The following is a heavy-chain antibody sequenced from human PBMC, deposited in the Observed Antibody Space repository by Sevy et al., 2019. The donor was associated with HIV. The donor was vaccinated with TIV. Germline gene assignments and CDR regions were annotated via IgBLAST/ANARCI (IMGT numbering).Heavy chain of an antibody. CDR1: GFTFSSYA. J-gene: IGHJ4*02. CDR3: ARRGESQRDLDY. D-gene: IGHD3-16*01. V-gene: IGHV3-23*01. CDR2: IGGSAGST. Sequence: GGSLRLSCAASGFTFSSYAMNWVRQAPGKGLQWVSGIGGSAGSTYYADSVKRRFSISRDNSKNTLYLLMDNLRAEDTAVYYCARRGESQRDLDYWGQGTLVTVSS.